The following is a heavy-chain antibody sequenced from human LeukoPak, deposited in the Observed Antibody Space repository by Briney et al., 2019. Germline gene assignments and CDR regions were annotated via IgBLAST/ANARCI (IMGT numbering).Heavy chain of an antibody. CDR3: ARVDNGGNPHVYYCYYGMDV. CDR1: GFTFSDYY. V-gene: IGHV3-11*01. Sequence: GGSLRLSCAASGFTFSDYYMSWIRQAPGKGLEWVSYISSSGSTIYYADSVKGRFTISRDNAKNSLYLQMNSLRAEDTAVYYCARVDNGGNPHVYYCYYGMDVWGQGTTVTVSS. D-gene: IGHD4-23*01. CDR2: ISSSGSTI. J-gene: IGHJ6*02.